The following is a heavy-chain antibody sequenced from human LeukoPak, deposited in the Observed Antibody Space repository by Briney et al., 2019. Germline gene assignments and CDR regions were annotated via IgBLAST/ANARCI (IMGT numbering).Heavy chain of an antibody. Sequence: GGSLRLSCAASGFTFDDYAMHWVRQAPGKGLVWVSRISADGSSTNYADSVKGRFTISRDNAESTLYLQMNSLRAEDTAVYYCSRGSSWCSSTSCYSADWGQGTLVTVSS. D-gene: IGHD2-2*01. CDR2: ISADGSST. CDR3: SRGSSWCSSTSCYSAD. J-gene: IGHJ4*02. V-gene: IGHV3-74*01. CDR1: GFTFDDYA.